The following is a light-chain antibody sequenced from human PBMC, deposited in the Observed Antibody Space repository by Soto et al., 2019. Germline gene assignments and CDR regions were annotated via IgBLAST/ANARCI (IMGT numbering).Light chain of an antibody. V-gene: IGKV1-5*01. Sequence: DIQMTQSPSTLSVSVGDRVTITCRASQDIDISLAWFQQRPGKAPKVLIYAASGLVTGVPPTFSGSGSGTEFTLPISSVQPDDFATYFCQHYDTFSWTFGQGTKVEMK. CDR1: QDIDIS. CDR2: AAS. CDR3: QHYDTFSWT. J-gene: IGKJ1*01.